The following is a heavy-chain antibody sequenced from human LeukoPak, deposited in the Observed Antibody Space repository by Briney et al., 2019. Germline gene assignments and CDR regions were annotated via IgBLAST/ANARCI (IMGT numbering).Heavy chain of an antibody. CDR1: GYTFTGYY. V-gene: IGHV1-2*04. CDR3: ARGSFSDYGGNSDAFDI. D-gene: IGHD4-23*01. J-gene: IGHJ3*02. Sequence: ASVKVSCKASGYTFTGYYIHWVRQAPGQGLEWMGWINPDSSGTNYAQKFQGWVTMTRDTSINTAYMELSRLRSDDTAVYYCARGSFSDYGGNSDAFDIWGQGTMVTVSS. CDR2: INPDSSGT.